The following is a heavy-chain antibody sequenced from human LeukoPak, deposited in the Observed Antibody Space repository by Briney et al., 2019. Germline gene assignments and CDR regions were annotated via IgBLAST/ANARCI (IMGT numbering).Heavy chain of an antibody. CDR3: ASPGGDYRDF. Sequence: PGGSLRLSCAASGFIFYNFGMSWVRQAPGKGLEWVSTISGSGGRTYYAGSVKGRVTISRDNSKNTLCLQMNSLRAEDTAVYYCASPGGDYRDFWGQGTLVTVSS. CDR2: ISGSGGRT. CDR1: GFIFYNFG. D-gene: IGHD4-17*01. V-gene: IGHV3-23*01. J-gene: IGHJ4*02.